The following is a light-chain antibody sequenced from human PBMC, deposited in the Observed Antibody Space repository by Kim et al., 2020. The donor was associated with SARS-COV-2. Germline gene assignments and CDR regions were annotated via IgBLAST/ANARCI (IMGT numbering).Light chain of an antibody. CDR1: QSVSSTY. Sequence: EIVLTQSPGTLSLSPGERATLSCRTGQSVSSTYLAWYQHKPGQAPRLVISGISTRATGIPDRFSGSGSGTDFTLTISRLEPEDFAVYYCQHYGTSPPMYTFGQGTKLEI. V-gene: IGKV3-20*01. J-gene: IGKJ2*01. CDR3: QHYGTSPPMYT. CDR2: GIS.